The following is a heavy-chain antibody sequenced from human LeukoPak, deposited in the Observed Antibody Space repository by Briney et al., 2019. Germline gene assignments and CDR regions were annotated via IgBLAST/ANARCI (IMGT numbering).Heavy chain of an antibody. J-gene: IGHJ4*02. D-gene: IGHD2-15*01. CDR3: AKDREGGYCYGGSCSFDY. Sequence: GGSLRLSCAASGFTFSSYAMNWVRQAPGKGLEWFSVISGNGGRISYADSVKGRVTISRDNSKKTLYLQMNSLRAEDTAVYYCAKDREGGYCYGGSCSFDYWGQGPLLAVSS. CDR2: ISGNGGRI. V-gene: IGHV3-23*01. CDR1: GFTFSSYA.